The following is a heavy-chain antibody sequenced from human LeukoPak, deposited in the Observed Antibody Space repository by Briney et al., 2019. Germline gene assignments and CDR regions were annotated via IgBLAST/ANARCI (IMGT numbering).Heavy chain of an antibody. CDR3: ARDLTLFGVVIDY. CDR2: ISARGDTI. V-gene: IGHV3-48*04. J-gene: IGHJ4*02. CDR1: GFTFSNAW. Sequence: QPGGSLRLSCATSGFTFSNAWMSWVRQAPGKGLEWVSYISARGDTIYYADSVKGRFTVSRDNAKNSLYLQMNSLRAEDTAVYYCARDLTLFGVVIDYWGQGTLVTVPS. D-gene: IGHD3-3*01.